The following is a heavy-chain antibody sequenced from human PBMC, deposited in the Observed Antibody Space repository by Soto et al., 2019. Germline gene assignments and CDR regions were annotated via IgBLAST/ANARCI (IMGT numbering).Heavy chain of an antibody. CDR1: GFTFSSFW. CDR3: VRNRGTFLRDGLDY. CDR2: ISGDGNNA. Sequence: EVQLVESGGGLVQPGGSLRISCAASGFTFSSFWMHWVRQAPGKGLVWVSRISGDGNNAVYADSVKGRFTVSRDNGQNTLDLQMNSLTSDDTALYYCVRNRGTFLRDGLDYWGPGIVVTVSS. V-gene: IGHV3-74*01. D-gene: IGHD3-10*01. J-gene: IGHJ4*02.